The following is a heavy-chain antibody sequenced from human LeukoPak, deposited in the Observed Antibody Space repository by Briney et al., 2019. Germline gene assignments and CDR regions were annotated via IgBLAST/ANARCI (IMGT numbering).Heavy chain of an antibody. CDR2: IYVSGST. J-gene: IGHJ4*02. CDR1: GGSISTYY. Sequence: PSETLSLTCTVSGGSISTYYWSWIRQPAGKGLEWLGRIYVSGSTNYNPSLKSRVTMSLDTSKNQFSLKLSSVTAADTAVYYCAGSLGYTYGYADYWGQGTLVTVSS. CDR3: AGSLGYTYGYADY. D-gene: IGHD5-18*01. V-gene: IGHV4-4*07.